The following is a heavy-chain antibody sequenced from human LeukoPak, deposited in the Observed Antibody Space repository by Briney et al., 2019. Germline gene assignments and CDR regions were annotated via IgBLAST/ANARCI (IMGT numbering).Heavy chain of an antibody. J-gene: IGHJ4*02. CDR2: ISSSSTI. V-gene: IGHV3-48*01. CDR3: ARHIVGALDY. D-gene: IGHD1-26*01. CDR1: GFTFSSYS. Sequence: PGGPLRLSCAASGFTFSSYSMNWVRQAPGKGLEWVSYISSSSTIYYADSVKGRFTISRDNAKNSLYLQMNSLRAEDTAVYYCARHIVGALDYWGQGTLVTVSS.